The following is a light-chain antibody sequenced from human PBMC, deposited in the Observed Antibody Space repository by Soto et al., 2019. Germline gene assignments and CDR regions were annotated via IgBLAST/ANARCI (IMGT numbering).Light chain of an antibody. CDR3: AAWDDSLNGPV. CDR1: SSTIGTNT. CDR2: NND. Sequence: QSVLTQPPSASGTPGQGVTISCSGSSSTIGTNTVNWYQQLPGTAPKLLIYNNDQRPSGVPDRFSGSKSGTSASLAISGLXSEDEADYYCAAWDDSLNGPVFGGGTKVTVL. V-gene: IGLV1-44*01. J-gene: IGLJ3*02.